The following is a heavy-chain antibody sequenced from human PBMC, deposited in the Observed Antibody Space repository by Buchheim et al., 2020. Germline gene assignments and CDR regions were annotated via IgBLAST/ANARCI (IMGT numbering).Heavy chain of an antibody. V-gene: IGHV3-23*01. CDR1: GFTFSTYA. D-gene: IGHD3-22*01. CDR3: AKAPDYYDSSGYEYYFDY. Sequence: EVQLLESGGGLVQPGGSLRLSCAASGFTFSTYAMNWVRQGPGKGLEGVSLISGSGGSAYYADSVKGRFTISRDNSKHTLYLQMNSLRAEDSALYYCAKAPDYYDSSGYEYYFDYWGQGTL. J-gene: IGHJ4*02. CDR2: ISGSGGSA.